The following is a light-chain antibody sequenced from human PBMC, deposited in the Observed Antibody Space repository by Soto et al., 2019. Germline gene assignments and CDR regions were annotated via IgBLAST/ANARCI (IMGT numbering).Light chain of an antibody. CDR3: QQFGSSPWT. Sequence: EILMTQSPATLSVSPGERATLSCRASQSVSSNLAWYQQKPGQAPRLLIYGASNRATGIPDRFSGSGSGTDFTLTISRLEPEDFAVYHCQQFGSSPWTFGQGTKVDIK. CDR1: QSVSSN. CDR2: GAS. J-gene: IGKJ1*01. V-gene: IGKV3-20*01.